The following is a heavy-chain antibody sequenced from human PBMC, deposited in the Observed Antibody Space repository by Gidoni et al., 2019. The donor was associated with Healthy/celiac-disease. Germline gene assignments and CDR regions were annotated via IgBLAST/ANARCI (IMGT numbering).Heavy chain of an antibody. CDR1: GYTFTDYY. V-gene: IGHV1-69-2*01. CDR2: VDPEDGET. J-gene: IGHJ2*01. CDR3: ATDRNPGSRDWYFDL. D-gene: IGHD1-26*01. Sequence: GYTFTDYYMHWVQQAPGKGLEWMGLVDPEDGETIYAEKFQGRVTITADTSTDTAYMELSSLRSEDTAVYYCATDRNPGSRDWYFDLWGRGTLVTVSS.